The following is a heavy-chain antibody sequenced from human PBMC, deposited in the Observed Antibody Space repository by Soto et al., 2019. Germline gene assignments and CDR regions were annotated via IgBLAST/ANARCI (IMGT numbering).Heavy chain of an antibody. CDR1: GFTFSSYG. CDR2: ISYDGSNK. Sequence: QVQLVESGGGVVQPGRSLRLSCAASGFTFSSYGMHWVRQAPGKGLEWVAVISYDGSNKYYADSVKGRSTISRDNSKNELYLQMNGLRAEDTAVYYCAKWGVYDYAPSYYYGMDVWGQGTTVTVSS. V-gene: IGHV3-30*18. D-gene: IGHD3-16*01. J-gene: IGHJ6*02. CDR3: AKWGVYDYAPSYYYGMDV.